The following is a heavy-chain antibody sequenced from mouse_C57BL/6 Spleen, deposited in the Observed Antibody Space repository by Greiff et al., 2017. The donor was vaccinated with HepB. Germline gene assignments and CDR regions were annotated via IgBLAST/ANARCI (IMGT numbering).Heavy chain of an antibody. CDR2: IDPNSGGT. V-gene: IGHV1-72*01. Sequence: QVQLQQPGAELVKPGASVKLSCKASGYTFTSYWMHWVKQRPGRGLEWIGRIDPNSGGTKYNEKFKSKATLTVDKPSSPAYMQLSSLTSEDSAVYYCAKSSYCYFDVWGTGTTVTVSS. CDR1: GYTFTSYW. D-gene: IGHD6-2*01. CDR3: AKSSYCYFDV. J-gene: IGHJ1*03.